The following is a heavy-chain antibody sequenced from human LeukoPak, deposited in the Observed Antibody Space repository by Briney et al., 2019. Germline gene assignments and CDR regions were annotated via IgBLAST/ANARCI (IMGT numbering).Heavy chain of an antibody. CDR1: TNYG. D-gene: IGHD1-26*01. Sequence: GGSLRLSCAASTNYGMHWVRQAPGKGLEWVAFIRYDGNDKYYADSVKGRFTISRDNSKSTLHLQMNSLRAEDTAMYYCAKDLNTVGATAFDYWGQGTLVSVTS. V-gene: IGHV3-30*02. CDR2: IRYDGNDK. CDR3: AKDLNTVGATAFDY. J-gene: IGHJ4*02.